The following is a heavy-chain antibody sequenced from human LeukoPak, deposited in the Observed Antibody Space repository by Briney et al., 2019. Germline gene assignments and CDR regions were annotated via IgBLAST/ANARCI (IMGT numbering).Heavy chain of an antibody. J-gene: IGHJ5*02. V-gene: IGHV4-59*12. D-gene: IGHD6-13*01. CDR1: GGSISTYY. CDR3: ARGRASRNNWFDP. Sequence: SETLSLTCTVSGGSISTYYWNWIRQPPGKGLEWIGYIYHSGSTNYNPSLQSRVTISVDRSKNQFSLKLSSVTAADTAVYYCARGRASRNNWFDPWGQGTLVTVSS. CDR2: IYHSGST.